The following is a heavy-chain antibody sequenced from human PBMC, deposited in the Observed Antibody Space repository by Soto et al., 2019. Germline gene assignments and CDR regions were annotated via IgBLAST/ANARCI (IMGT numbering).Heavy chain of an antibody. Sequence: GGSLRLSCAASGFTFSSYDMHWVRQATGKGLEWVSAIGTAGDTYYPGSVKGRFTISRENAKNSLYLQMNSLRAGDTAVYYCARANPELGYCSGGSCYQTKYYYYYYMDVWGKGTTVTVSS. V-gene: IGHV3-13*01. CDR3: ARANPELGYCSGGSCYQTKYYYYYYMDV. J-gene: IGHJ6*03. CDR1: GFTFSSYD. D-gene: IGHD2-15*01. CDR2: IGTAGDT.